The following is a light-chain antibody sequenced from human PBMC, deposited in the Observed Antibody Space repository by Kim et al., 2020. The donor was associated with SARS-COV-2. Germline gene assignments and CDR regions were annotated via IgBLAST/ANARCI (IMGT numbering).Light chain of an antibody. CDR3: ATWDSSLSGVV. V-gene: IGLV1-51*01. CDR2: DNN. CDR1: SSNIGNRD. J-gene: IGLJ2*01. Sequence: GQKVTISCSGSSSNIGNRDVSWYQQLPGTAPKLLIYDNNKRPSGIPDRFSGSKSGTSAALGITGLQTGDEADYYCATWDSSLSGVVFGGGTQLTVL.